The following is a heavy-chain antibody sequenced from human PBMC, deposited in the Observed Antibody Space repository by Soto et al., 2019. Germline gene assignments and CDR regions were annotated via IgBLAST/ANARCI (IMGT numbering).Heavy chain of an antibody. CDR3: ARERIVATRAAYYYYGMDV. Sequence: ASVKVSCKASGYTFTSYGISWVRRAPGQGLEWMGWISAYNGNTNYAQKLQGRVTMTTDTSTSTAYMELRSLRSDDTAVYYCARERIVATRAAYYYYGMDVWGQGTTVTVSS. CDR2: ISAYNGNT. V-gene: IGHV1-18*01. D-gene: IGHD5-12*01. CDR1: GYTFTSYG. J-gene: IGHJ6*02.